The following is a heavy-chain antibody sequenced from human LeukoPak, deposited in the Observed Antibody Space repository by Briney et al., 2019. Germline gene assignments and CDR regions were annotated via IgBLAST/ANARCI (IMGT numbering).Heavy chain of an antibody. D-gene: IGHD3-22*01. CDR3: TRTHQYYYDSSGYFDY. CDR2: IRSKAYGGTT. Sequence: PGGSLRLSCTASGFTFGDYAMSWVRRAPGKGLEWVGFIRSKAYGGTTEYAASVKGRFTISRDDSKSIAHLQMNSLKTEDTAVYYCTRTHQYYYDSSGYFDYWGQGTLVTVSS. V-gene: IGHV3-49*04. CDR1: GFTFGDYA. J-gene: IGHJ4*02.